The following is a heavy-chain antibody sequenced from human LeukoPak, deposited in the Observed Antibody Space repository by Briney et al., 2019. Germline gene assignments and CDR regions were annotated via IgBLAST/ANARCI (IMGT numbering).Heavy chain of an antibody. J-gene: IGHJ4*02. CDR2: IYPGDSDT. CDR3: AGPEGDYYDSSGYNY. D-gene: IGHD3-22*01. V-gene: IGHV5-51*01. Sequence: GESLKISCKGSGYSFTTYWIGWVRQMPGKGLEWMGIIYPGDSDTRYSPSFQGQVTISADKSISTAYLQWSSLKASDTAMYYCAGPEGDYYDSSGYNYWGQGTLVTVSS. CDR1: GYSFTTYW.